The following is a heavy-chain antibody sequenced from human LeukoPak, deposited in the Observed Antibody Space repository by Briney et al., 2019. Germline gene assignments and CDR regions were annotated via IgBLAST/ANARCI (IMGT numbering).Heavy chain of an antibody. V-gene: IGHV5-51*01. Sequence: GESLKISCKGSGYSFTSYWIGWVRQMPGKSLEWMGIIYPGDSDTRYSPSFQGQVTISADKSISTAYLQWSSLKASDTAMYYCARYSSSSSGPYYYYGMDVWGQGTTVTVSS. D-gene: IGHD6-6*01. J-gene: IGHJ6*02. CDR3: ARYSSSSSGPYYYYGMDV. CDR2: IYPGDSDT. CDR1: GYSFTSYW.